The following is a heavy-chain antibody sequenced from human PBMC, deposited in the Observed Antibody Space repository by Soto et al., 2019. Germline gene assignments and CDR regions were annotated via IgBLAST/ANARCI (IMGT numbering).Heavy chain of an antibody. CDR1: GFTFTSSA. CDR2: IVVGSGNT. Sequence: VASVKVSCKASGFTFTSSAVQWVRQARGQRLEWIGWIVVGSGNTNYAQKFQERVTITRDMSTSTAYMELSSLRSEDTAVYYCAADLCSGGSCYPEPRNWFDPWGQGTLVTVSS. J-gene: IGHJ5*02. V-gene: IGHV1-58*01. CDR3: AADLCSGGSCYPEPRNWFDP. D-gene: IGHD2-15*01.